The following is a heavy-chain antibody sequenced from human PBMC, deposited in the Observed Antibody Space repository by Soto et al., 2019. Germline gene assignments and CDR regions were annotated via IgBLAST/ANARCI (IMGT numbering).Heavy chain of an antibody. J-gene: IGHJ4*02. V-gene: IGHV4-34*01. CDR1: GGSFSGYY. D-gene: IGHD3-10*01. CDR2: INHSGST. Sequence: SETLSLTCAVYGGSFSGYYWSWIRQPPGKGLEWIGEINHSGSTNYNPSLKSRVTISVDTSKNQFSLKLSSVTAADTAVYYCARLDVWFGELSVIPFWGQGTLVTVSS. CDR3: ARLDVWFGELSVIPF.